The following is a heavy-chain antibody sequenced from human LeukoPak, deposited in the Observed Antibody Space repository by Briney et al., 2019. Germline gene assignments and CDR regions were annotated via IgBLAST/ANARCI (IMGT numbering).Heavy chain of an antibody. CDR3: ARKEEEGAFGI. CDR1: GGSISSSSYY. CDR2: IYYSGST. J-gene: IGHJ3*02. Sequence: SETLSLTCTVSGGSISSSSYYWGWIRQPPGKGLEWIGSIYYSGSTYYNPSLKSRVTISVDTSKNQFSLKLSSVTAADTAVYYCARKEEEGAFGIWGQGTMVTVSS. V-gene: IGHV4-39*01.